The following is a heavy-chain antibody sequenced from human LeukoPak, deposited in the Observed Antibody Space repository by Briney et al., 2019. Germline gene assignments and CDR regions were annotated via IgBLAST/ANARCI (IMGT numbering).Heavy chain of an antibody. J-gene: IGHJ4*02. D-gene: IGHD2-2*01. Sequence: ETLSLTCAVYGGSFSGYYWSWIRQPPGKGLEWVAIMDEYGSDIFYVESVKGRFIISRANARNSLYLQMNNLRAEDTAVYYCARPRGCGSARCNNFDYWGQGTLVTVSS. CDR3: ARPRGCGSARCNNFDY. CDR1: GGSFSGYY. V-gene: IGHV3-7*01. CDR2: MDEYGSDI.